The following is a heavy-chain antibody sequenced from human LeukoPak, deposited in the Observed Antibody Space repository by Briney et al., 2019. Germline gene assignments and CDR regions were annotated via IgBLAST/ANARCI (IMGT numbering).Heavy chain of an antibody. D-gene: IGHD2-15*01. Sequence: PGGSLRLSCAAAGFTFSSYGMNWVRQAPGKGLEWVSYISSTSTTMYYADSVKGRFTISRDNAKNSLFLQMYSLRAEDTAVYYCAKDISSGDDAFDIWGQGTMVTVSS. J-gene: IGHJ3*02. CDR1: GFTFSSYG. CDR3: AKDISSGDDAFDI. V-gene: IGHV3-48*04. CDR2: ISSTSTTM.